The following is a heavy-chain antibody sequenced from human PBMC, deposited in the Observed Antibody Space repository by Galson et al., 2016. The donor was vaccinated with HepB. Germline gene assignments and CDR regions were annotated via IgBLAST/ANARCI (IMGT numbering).Heavy chain of an antibody. V-gene: IGHV3-33*01. D-gene: IGHD2-15*01. CDR2: IWYDGSNK. J-gene: IGHJ6*02. Sequence: SLRLSCAASGFTFSDFGMHWVRQAPGKGLEWVALIWYDGSNKHYAYSVKGRFTISRDNSKNTLYLQMNSLTAEDTAVYYCARFGGSLGMDVWGQGTTVTVSS. CDR3: ARFGGSLGMDV. CDR1: GFTFSDFG.